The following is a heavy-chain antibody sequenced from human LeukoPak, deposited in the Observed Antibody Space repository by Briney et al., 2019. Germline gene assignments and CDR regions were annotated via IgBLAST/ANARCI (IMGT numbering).Heavy chain of an antibody. Sequence: PSETLSLTCAVYGGSFSGYYWSWIRQPPGKGLEWIGEINRSGSTNYNPSLKSRVTISVDTSKNQFSLKLSSVTAADTAVYYCARGLVGAIWFDPWGQGTLVTVSS. J-gene: IGHJ5*02. CDR2: INRSGST. D-gene: IGHD1-26*01. CDR1: GGSFSGYY. CDR3: ARGLVGAIWFDP. V-gene: IGHV4-34*01.